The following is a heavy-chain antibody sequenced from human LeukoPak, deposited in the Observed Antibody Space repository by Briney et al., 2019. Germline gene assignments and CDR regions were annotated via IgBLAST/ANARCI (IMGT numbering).Heavy chain of an antibody. V-gene: IGHV5-51*01. CDR2: IYPGDSNA. CDR3: AREGSYTGSDTHDH. CDR1: GFSFTSYY. D-gene: IGHD1-26*01. J-gene: IGHJ4*02. Sequence: KPGESLKISCKTSGFSFTSYYIGWVRQMPGKGLEWMGIIYPGDSNARYGPSFQGQVTMSVDKSISTAYLQWSSLRASDTAMYYCAREGSYTGSDTHDHWGQGTLVTVSS.